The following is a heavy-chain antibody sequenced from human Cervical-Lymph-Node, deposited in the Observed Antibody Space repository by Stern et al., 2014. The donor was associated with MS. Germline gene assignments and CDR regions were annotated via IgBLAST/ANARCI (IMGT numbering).Heavy chain of an antibody. V-gene: IGHV3-23*04. CDR3: AKVYGSGPFDY. CDR1: GFTFSSYA. CDR2: ISVSDGST. Sequence: EVQLVESGGTLVPPWGSLRLSCAASGFTFSSYAMSWVRQAPGKGLEWVSVISVSDGSTFYADSVKGRFTISRDNSKNTLFLQMNSLRAEDTAVYYCAKVYGSGPFDYWGQGTLVTVSS. D-gene: IGHD6-19*01. J-gene: IGHJ4*02.